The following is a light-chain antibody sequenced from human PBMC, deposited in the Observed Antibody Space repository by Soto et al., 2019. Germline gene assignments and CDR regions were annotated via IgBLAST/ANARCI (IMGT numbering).Light chain of an antibody. CDR2: SNN. J-gene: IGLJ2*01. V-gene: IGLV1-44*01. CDR3: AAWDDSLNGFVV. CDR1: SSNIGSNT. Sequence: QSVLTQPPPASGTPGQRVTISCSGSSSNIGSNTVIWYQQLPGTAPKLLIYSNNQRPSGVPDRFSGSKSGTSASLAISGLQSEDEADYYCAAWDDSLNGFVVFGGGTKLTVL.